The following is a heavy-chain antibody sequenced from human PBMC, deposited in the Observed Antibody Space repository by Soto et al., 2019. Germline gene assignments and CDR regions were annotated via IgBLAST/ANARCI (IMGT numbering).Heavy chain of an antibody. J-gene: IGHJ4*02. V-gene: IGHV4-61*01. CDR3: ARVGDFVGAD. Sequence: SDTLSLTCSVSGGSISSGNFYGRWIRQPPGKGLEWIAYIHSGGSTDYNPSLKRRVFISRDTSKNQFSLTVRSVTAADTAMYYCARVGDFVGADWGQGHLVTFSS. CDR2: IHSGGST. CDR1: GGSISSGNFY. D-gene: IGHD3-16*02.